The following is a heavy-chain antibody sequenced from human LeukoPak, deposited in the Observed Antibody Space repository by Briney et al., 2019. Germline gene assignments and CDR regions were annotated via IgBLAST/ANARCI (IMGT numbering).Heavy chain of an antibody. CDR2: IYYSGST. CDR3: ARHGNWDPFDY. J-gene: IGHJ4*02. V-gene: IGHV4-39*01. D-gene: IGHD7-27*01. CDR1: GGSISSYY. Sequence: KPSETLSLTCTVSGGSISSYYWAWIRQPPGEGLEWIATIYYSGSTYYKPSLKSRLTISVDSSKNQFSLKMNSVTAADTAVYYCARHGNWDPFDYWGQGTLVTVSS.